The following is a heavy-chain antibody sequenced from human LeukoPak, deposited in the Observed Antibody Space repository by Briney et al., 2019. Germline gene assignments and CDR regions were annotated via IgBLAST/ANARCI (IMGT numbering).Heavy chain of an antibody. CDR2: ISPGDSNT. V-gene: IGHV5-51*01. CDR3: ARRTDSGSYLDY. CDR1: GYSFTSDW. Sequence: ESLKRSCTGSGYSFTSDWIGWVRQMPGKGLEWIGIISPGDSNTRYSQSCHGQVTISAAKSISTAYLQWSSLKASDTAMYYCARRTDSGSYLDYWGQGTLVTVSS. J-gene: IGHJ4*02. D-gene: IGHD1-26*01.